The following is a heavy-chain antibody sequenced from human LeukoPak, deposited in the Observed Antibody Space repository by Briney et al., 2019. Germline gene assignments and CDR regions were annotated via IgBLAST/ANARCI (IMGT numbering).Heavy chain of an antibody. CDR1: GYTITNNY. CDR3: AREGVGATSDYYYYYMDV. J-gene: IGHJ6*03. CDR2: INPSGTGT. D-gene: IGHD1-26*01. V-gene: IGHV1-46*01. Sequence: ASVKVSCKASGYTITNNYMHWVRQAPGQGLEWMGVINPSGTGTSYAQKFQGRITMSRDTSTSTVYMELSSLRSEDMAVYYCAREGVGATSDYYYYYMDVWGKGTTVTVSS.